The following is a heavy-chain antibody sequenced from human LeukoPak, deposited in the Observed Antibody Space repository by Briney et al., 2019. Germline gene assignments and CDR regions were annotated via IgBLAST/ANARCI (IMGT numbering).Heavy chain of an antibody. CDR1: GGSISSYY. Sequence: SETLSLTCTVSGGSISSYYWSWIRQPPGKGLERIGYIYYSGSTNYNPSLKSRVTISVGTSKNQFSLKLSSVTAADTAVYYCARVGFRREFDYWGQGTLVTVSS. V-gene: IGHV4-59*01. D-gene: IGHD3-10*01. CDR2: IYYSGST. J-gene: IGHJ4*02. CDR3: ARVGFRREFDY.